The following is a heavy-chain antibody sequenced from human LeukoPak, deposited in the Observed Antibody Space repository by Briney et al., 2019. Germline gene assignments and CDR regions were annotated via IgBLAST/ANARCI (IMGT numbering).Heavy chain of an antibody. D-gene: IGHD3-9*01. CDR2: ISSRSSYI. J-gene: IGHJ4*02. CDR3: ASYYDILTGPFDY. CDR1: GFTFSSYS. Sequence: GGSLRLSCAVSGFTFSSYSMNWVRQAPGKGLEWVSCISSRSSYIYHADSVKGRFTISRDNAKNSLYLQMNSLRAEDTAVYYCASYYDILTGPFDYWGQGTLVTVSS. V-gene: IGHV3-21*04.